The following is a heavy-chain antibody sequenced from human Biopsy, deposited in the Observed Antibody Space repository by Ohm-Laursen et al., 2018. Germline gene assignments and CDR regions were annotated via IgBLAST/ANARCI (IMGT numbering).Heavy chain of an antibody. CDR1: GYTFTGYH. V-gene: IGHV1-2*02. CDR3: TRGGYYYDSLAYYYWFDP. J-gene: IGHJ5*02. D-gene: IGHD3-22*01. CDR2: INAKTGDT. Sequence: ASSVKVSCKASGYTFTGYHVHWVRQAPGQGPEWMGWINAKTGDTNYAQKFQGRVTMTRDTSISTAYVDLSSLRSDDTAVYYCTRGGYYYDSLAYYYWFDPWGQGTLVTVSS.